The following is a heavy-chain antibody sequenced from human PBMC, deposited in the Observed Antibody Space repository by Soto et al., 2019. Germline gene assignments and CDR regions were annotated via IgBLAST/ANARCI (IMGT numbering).Heavy chain of an antibody. D-gene: IGHD2-2*01. CDR3: AREGPPSLN. V-gene: IGHV1-18*01. J-gene: IGHJ4*02. Sequence: QVQLVQSGAEVKKPGASVKVSCKASGYTFTSYGISWVRQAPGQGLEWMGWIRAYNGNTNYPQKLRGRVTMTTDPSTSTVYLELRSLCSDDTAVYYCAREGPPSLNWCQGTLVTVSS. CDR1: GYTFTSYG. CDR2: IRAYNGNT.